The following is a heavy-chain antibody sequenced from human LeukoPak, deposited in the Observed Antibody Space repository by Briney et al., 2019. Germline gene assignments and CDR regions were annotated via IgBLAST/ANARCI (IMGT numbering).Heavy chain of an antibody. CDR2: TYYRSKWYN. Sequence: SQTLSLTCAISGDSVSSNSAAWTWIRQSPSGGLEWLGRTYYRSKWYNDYAVSVKSRITINPDTSKNQFSLQLNSVTPGDTAVYYCARGTTMVRGGYYYGMDVWDQGTTVTVSS. CDR1: GDSVSSNSAA. V-gene: IGHV6-1*01. D-gene: IGHD3-10*01. CDR3: ARGTTMVRGGYYYGMDV. J-gene: IGHJ6*02.